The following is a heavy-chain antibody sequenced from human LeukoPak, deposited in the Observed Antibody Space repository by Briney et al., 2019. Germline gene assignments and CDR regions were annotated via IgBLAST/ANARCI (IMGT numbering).Heavy chain of an antibody. J-gene: IGHJ4*02. CDR1: GFTFSNYW. Sequence: GGSLRLSCAASGFTFSNYWMSWVRQAPGKGLERVANIKEDGSDKYYLDSVKGRFTISRDNAKNSLYLQMNSLRAEDTAVYYCAGSRRFGEFDYWGQGTLVTVSS. D-gene: IGHD3-10*01. CDR2: IKEDGSDK. CDR3: AGSRRFGEFDY. V-gene: IGHV3-7*01.